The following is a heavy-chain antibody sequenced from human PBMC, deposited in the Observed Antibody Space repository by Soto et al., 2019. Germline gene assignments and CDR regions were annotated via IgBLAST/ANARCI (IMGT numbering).Heavy chain of an antibody. CDR1: GFTFSSYA. D-gene: IGHD2-15*01. Sequence: GGSLRLSCAASGFTFSSYAMHWVRQAPGKGLEWVAVISYDGSNKYYADSVKGRFTISRDNSKNTLYLQMKSLRAEDTAVYYCARVIAVRKYYDNGMDVWCQGTTVSVSS. V-gene: IGHV3-30-3*01. CDR2: ISYDGSNK. CDR3: ARVIAVRKYYDNGMDV. J-gene: IGHJ6*02.